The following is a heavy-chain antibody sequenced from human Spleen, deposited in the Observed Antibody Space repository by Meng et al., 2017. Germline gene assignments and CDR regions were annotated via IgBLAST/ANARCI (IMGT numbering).Heavy chain of an antibody. D-gene: IGHD6-19*01. Sequence: EVGLGEVGGGVDQPRGCLVLCCAATGFTFSSYAMSWVRQAPGKGLEWVSVISGSGGNTYYADSVKGRFTISRDNSKNTLYLQMNSLRAEDTAVYYCAKEERYSSGWYDPWGQGTLVTVSS. J-gene: IGHJ5*02. V-gene: IGHV3-23*04. CDR2: ISGSGGNT. CDR1: GFTFSSYA. CDR3: AKEERYSSGWYDP.